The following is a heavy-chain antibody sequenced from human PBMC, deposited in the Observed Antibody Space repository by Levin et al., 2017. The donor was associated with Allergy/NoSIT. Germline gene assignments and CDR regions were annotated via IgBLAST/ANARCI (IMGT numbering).Heavy chain of an antibody. J-gene: IGHJ4*02. Sequence: GESLKISCAASGFTFSSYGMHWVRQAPGKGLEWVAVIWYDGSNKYYADSVKGRFTISRDNSKNTLYLQMNSLRAEDTAVYYCARASDDYSNSHLGYWGQGTLVTVSS. CDR1: GFTFSSYG. V-gene: IGHV3-33*01. CDR2: IWYDGSNK. D-gene: IGHD4-11*01. CDR3: ARASDDYSNSHLGY.